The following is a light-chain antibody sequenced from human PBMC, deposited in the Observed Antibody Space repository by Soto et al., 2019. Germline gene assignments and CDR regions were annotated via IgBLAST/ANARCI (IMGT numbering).Light chain of an antibody. Sequence: VLTHSPVTLSLSPLERATLSCRASQSVSSRLAWYQHKPGQAPRLLISGASSRATGIPDRFSGSGSGTDFTLTISRLEPEDFALYYCQQYGGSPITFGQGTRLEI. CDR2: GAS. CDR1: QSVSSR. CDR3: QQYGGSPIT. J-gene: IGKJ5*01. V-gene: IGKV3-20*01.